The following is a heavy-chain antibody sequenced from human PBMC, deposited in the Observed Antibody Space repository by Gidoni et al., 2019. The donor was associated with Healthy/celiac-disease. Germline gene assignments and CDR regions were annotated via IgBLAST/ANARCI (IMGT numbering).Heavy chain of an antibody. CDR1: GYSFTTSW. V-gene: IGHV5-51*01. Sequence: EVQLVQSGAEVKKPGESLQISCKASGYSFTTSWIGWVRQMPGKGLEGIGIIYPGDSDTRYSPSFQGQVTISADKSISTAYLQWSSLKASDTAMYYCARRPPPLASSGWPNWFDPWGQGTLVTVSS. J-gene: IGHJ5*02. CDR3: ARRPPPLASSGWPNWFDP. CDR2: IYPGDSDT. D-gene: IGHD6-19*01.